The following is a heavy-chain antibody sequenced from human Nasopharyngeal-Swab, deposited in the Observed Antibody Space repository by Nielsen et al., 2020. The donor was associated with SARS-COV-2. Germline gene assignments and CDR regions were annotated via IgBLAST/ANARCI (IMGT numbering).Heavy chain of an antibody. V-gene: IGHV3-11*06. D-gene: IGHD1-26*01. CDR1: GFIFSDYY. J-gene: IGHJ4*02. CDR3: ARLRSGTYGGDY. CDR2: ISSSYDYT. Sequence: GEPLKISCAASGFIFSDYYMTWIRQAPGKGLEWVSYISSSYDYTNYADSVKGRFTISRDNAKNSLYLQMNSLRADDTAVYYCARLRSGTYGGDYWGQGALVTVSS.